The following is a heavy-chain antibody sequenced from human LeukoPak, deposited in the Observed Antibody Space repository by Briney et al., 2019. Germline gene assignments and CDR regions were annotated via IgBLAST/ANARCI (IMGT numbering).Heavy chain of an antibody. CDR2: ISAYNGNT. Sequence: ASVKVSCKASGYTFTSYGISWVRQAPGHGLEWMGWISAYNGNTNYAQKLQGRVTMTTDTSTSTAYMELRSLRSDDTAVYYCARDQGIAVAGTHFDYWGQGTLVTVSS. V-gene: IGHV1-18*01. CDR3: ARDQGIAVAGTHFDY. D-gene: IGHD6-19*01. J-gene: IGHJ4*02. CDR1: GYTFTSYG.